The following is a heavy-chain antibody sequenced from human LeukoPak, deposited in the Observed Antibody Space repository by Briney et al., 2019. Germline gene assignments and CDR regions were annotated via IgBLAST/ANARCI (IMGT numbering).Heavy chain of an antibody. CDR3: ARLTYDFWSGYLFDY. J-gene: IGHJ4*02. V-gene: IGHV4-61*02. CDR2: IYTSEST. CDR1: GDSISSGSYY. Sequence: SETLSLTCTVSGDSISSGSYYWSWIRQPAGKGLEWIGRIYTSESTNYNPSLKSRVTISADTSKNQFSLKLSSVTAADTAVYYCARLTYDFWSGYLFDYWGQGTLVTVSS. D-gene: IGHD3-3*01.